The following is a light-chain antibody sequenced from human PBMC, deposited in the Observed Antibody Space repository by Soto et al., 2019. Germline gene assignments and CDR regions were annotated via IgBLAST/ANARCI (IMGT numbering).Light chain of an antibody. V-gene: IGKV3-11*01. J-gene: IGKJ3*01. CDR3: QQRATWPPLIT. CDR2: DIS. CDR1: QSVTTN. Sequence: EIVLTQSPATLSLSPGERATLSCRTSQSVTTNFAWYQQKPCQAPRLLIYDISNRATGIPDRFSGSGSGTDVTLTISSLEPEDFAVYYCQQRATWPPLITVGPGTKVEIK.